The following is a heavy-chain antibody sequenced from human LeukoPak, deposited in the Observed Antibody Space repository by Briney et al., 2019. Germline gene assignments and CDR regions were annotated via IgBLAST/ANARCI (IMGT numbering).Heavy chain of an antibody. D-gene: IGHD2-15*01. J-gene: IGHJ4*02. CDR1: GYTFTSYG. CDR3: ARDFSTRVVAAPPFDY. Sequence: ASVKVSCKASGYTFTSYGISWVRQAPGQGLEWMGWISAYNGNTNYAQKLQGRVTMTTDTSTSTAYMELRSLRSDDTAVYYCARDFSTRVVAAPPFDYWGQGTLVTVSS. CDR2: ISAYNGNT. V-gene: IGHV1-18*01.